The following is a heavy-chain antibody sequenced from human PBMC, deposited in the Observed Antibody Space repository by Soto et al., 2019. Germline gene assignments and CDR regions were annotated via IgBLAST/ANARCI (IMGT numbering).Heavy chain of an antibody. Sequence: QVQLVESGGGVVQPGRSLRLXXXXXXXXXXSXXXHXXXXAXXKGLEWVAVISYDGSNKYYADSVKGRFTISRDNSKNTLYLQMNSLRAEDTXVYYXAXDXXLSLDYWGQGTLVTVSS. CDR1: XXXXXSXX. J-gene: IGHJ4*02. CDR2: ISYDGSNK. V-gene: IGHV3-30*18. CDR3: AXDXXLSLDY.